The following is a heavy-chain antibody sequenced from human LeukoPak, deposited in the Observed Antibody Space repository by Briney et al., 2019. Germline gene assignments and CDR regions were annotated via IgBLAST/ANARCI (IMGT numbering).Heavy chain of an antibody. CDR3: ARSSYSSSSSI. V-gene: IGHV3-7*03. CDR1: GFTFSGFW. Sequence: GGSLRLSCAVSGFTFSGFWMRWSRQAPGKGLEWVASINSDGSEGYYADVVKGRFTISRDNAKNSLYLQINSLRAEDTAVYYCARSSYSSSSSIWGQGTMVTVSS. J-gene: IGHJ3*02. CDR2: INSDGSEG. D-gene: IGHD6-6*01.